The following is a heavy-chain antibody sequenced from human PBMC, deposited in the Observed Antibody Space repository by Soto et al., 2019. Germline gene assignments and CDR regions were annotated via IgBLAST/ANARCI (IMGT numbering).Heavy chain of an antibody. CDR1: GGTFSSYA. Sequence: ASVKVSCKASGGTFSSYAISWVRQAPGQGLEWMGGIIPIFGTANYAQKFQGRVTITADESTSTAYMELSSLRSEDTAVYYCARDRVVNSNRTTWYYGMDVWGQGTTVTVSS. CDR2: IIPIFGTA. D-gene: IGHD1-26*01. V-gene: IGHV1-69*13. J-gene: IGHJ6*02. CDR3: ARDRVVNSNRTTWYYGMDV.